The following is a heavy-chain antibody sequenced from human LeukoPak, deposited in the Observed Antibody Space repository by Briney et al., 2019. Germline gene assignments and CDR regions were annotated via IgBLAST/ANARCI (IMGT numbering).Heavy chain of an antibody. CDR2: INPNSGGK. Sequence: ASVKLSCTSSGYTFTGYYMHWVRLAPGQGLEWMGWINPNSGGKNYAQKFQGRVTMTRDTSISTAYMELSRLRSDDTAVYYCARVEGIAAAGHHENWFDPWGQGTLVTVSS. D-gene: IGHD6-13*01. J-gene: IGHJ5*02. CDR3: ARVEGIAAAGHHENWFDP. CDR1: GYTFTGYY. V-gene: IGHV1-2*02.